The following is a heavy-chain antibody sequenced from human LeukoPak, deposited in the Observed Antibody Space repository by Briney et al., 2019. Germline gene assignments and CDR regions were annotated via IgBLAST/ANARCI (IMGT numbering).Heavy chain of an antibody. CDR3: ARDNARITMVRGVPFDY. CDR1: GYTFTSYG. V-gene: IGHV1-18*01. D-gene: IGHD3-10*01. CDR2: ISAYNGNT. J-gene: IGHJ4*02. Sequence: GASVTVSCKASGYTFTSYGISWVRQAPGQGLEWMGWISAYNGNTNYAQKLQGRVTITTDTSTSTAYMELRSLRSDDTAVYYCARDNARITMVRGVPFDYWGQGTLVTVSS.